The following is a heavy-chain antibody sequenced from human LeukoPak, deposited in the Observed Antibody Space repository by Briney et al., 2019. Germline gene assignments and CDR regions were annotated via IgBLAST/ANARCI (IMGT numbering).Heavy chain of an antibody. CDR3: ARASNSGGYDLYFDY. CDR1: GYTFTGYY. D-gene: IGHD5-12*01. Sequence: ASVKVSCKASGYTFTGYYMHWVRQAPGQGLEWMGWINPNSGGTNYAQKFQGRVTMTRDTSISTAYMELSRLRSDDTAMYYCARASNSGGYDLYFDYWGQGTLVAVSS. V-gene: IGHV1-2*02. CDR2: INPNSGGT. J-gene: IGHJ4*02.